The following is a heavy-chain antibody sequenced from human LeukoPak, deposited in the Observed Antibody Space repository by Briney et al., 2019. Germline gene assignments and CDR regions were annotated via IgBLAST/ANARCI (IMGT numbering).Heavy chain of an antibody. J-gene: IGHJ4*02. CDR2: IWYDGSNK. D-gene: IGHD3-22*01. CDR1: GFTFSSYG. CDR3: ARNQDSSAGSYFDY. V-gene: IGHV3-33*01. Sequence: GGSLRLSCAASGFTFSSYGMHWVRQAPGKGLEWLAVIWYDGSNKYYADSVKGRFTISRDNYKNTLYLQMNRLRAEDTAVYYCARNQDSSAGSYFDYWGQGTLVTVSS.